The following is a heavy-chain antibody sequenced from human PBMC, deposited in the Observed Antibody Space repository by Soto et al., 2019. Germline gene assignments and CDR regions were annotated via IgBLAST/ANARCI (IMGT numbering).Heavy chain of an antibody. D-gene: IGHD5-12*01. V-gene: IGHV3-30*18. Sequence: QEQLVESGGGVVQAGRSLRLSCAASGFTFNSFGMHWVRQAPRKGLEWVAVISYDGSEKYYADSVKGRFTMSRDNSKNMVYMEMSSLRPEDTSVYYCAKERRYSFDAFDIWGPGTMVTVSS. J-gene: IGHJ3*02. CDR3: AKERRYSFDAFDI. CDR1: GFTFNSFG. CDR2: ISYDGSEK.